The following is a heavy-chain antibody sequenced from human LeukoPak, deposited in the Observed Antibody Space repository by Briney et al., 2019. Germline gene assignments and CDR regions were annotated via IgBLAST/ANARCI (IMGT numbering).Heavy chain of an antibody. D-gene: IGHD6-19*01. CDR2: ISYDGSNK. CDR3: ARGGYSSGWYSYSPNY. V-gene: IGHV3-30*19. J-gene: IGHJ4*02. CDR1: GFTFSSYG. Sequence: GRSLRLSCAASGFTFSSYGMHWVRQAPGKGLGWVAVISYDGSNKYYADSVKGRFTISRDNSKNTLYLQMNSLRAEDTAVYYCARGGYSSGWYSYSPNYWGQGTLVTVSS.